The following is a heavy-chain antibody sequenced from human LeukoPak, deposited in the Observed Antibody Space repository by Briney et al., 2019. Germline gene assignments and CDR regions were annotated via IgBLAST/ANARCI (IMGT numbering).Heavy chain of an antibody. V-gene: IGHV1-46*01. CDR1: GYTFTSYY. D-gene: IGHD5-12*01. Sequence: ASVKVSCKASGYTFTSYYMHSVRQTPRQGLEWMGIINPSGGSTSYAQKLPGRVTLTRDTSTSTLYMERSSLRSEDTAVYYCARGEGDSGYDFFDYWGQGTLVTVSS. J-gene: IGHJ4*02. CDR3: ARGEGDSGYDFFDY. CDR2: INPSGGST.